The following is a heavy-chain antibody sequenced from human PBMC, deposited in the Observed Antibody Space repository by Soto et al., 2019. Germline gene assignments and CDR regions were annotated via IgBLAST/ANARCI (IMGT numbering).Heavy chain of an antibody. Sequence: SETLSLTCTVSGGSISGSYWSWVRQPAGKGLEWIGRIYSSGSSNYNPSLNSRLTMSLDTSKDQFSLKLRSVTAADTAIYYCARLFTVTTDYYFGMDVWGQGTTVTVSS. V-gene: IGHV4-4*07. CDR2: IYSSGSS. D-gene: IGHD4-17*01. CDR3: ARLFTVTTDYYFGMDV. J-gene: IGHJ6*02. CDR1: GGSISGSY.